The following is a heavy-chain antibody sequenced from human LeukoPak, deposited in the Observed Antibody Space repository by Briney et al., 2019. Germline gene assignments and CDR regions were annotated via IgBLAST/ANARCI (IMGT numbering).Heavy chain of an antibody. CDR2: LSGGGVST. V-gene: IGHV3-23*01. CDR3: AKDFRGASDAFDI. D-gene: IGHD4/OR15-4a*01. Sequence: GGSLRLSCAASGFTFSTYAMTWVRQAPGKGLEWVSTLSGGGVSTYYADSVKGRFTISRDNSKNTLYLQMNSLRADDTAVYYCAKDFRGASDAFDIWGQGTTVTVSS. J-gene: IGHJ3*02. CDR1: GFTFSTYA.